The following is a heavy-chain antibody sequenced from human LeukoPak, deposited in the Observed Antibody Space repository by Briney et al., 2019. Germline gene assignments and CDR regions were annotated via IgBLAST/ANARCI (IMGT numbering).Heavy chain of an antibody. CDR3: ARGAASGGYDY. D-gene: IGHD3-10*01. CDR1: GFIFSDYD. CDR2: ITSNGGRT. V-gene: IGHV3-64*01. J-gene: IGHJ4*02. Sequence: GGSLRLSCAASGFIFSDYDVHWVRQAPGKGLEFVSAITSNGGRTFYANSVKGRFTISRDNSKNALYLQMDSLRADDMAVYYCARGAASGGYDYWGQGALVTVSS.